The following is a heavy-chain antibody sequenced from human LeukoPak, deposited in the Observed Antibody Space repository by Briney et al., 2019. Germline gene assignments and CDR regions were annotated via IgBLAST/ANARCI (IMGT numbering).Heavy chain of an antibody. CDR2: IYSGGST. V-gene: IGHV3-53*01. Sequence: PGGSLRLSCAASGFTVSSKYMSWVRQAPGKGLEWVSVIYSGGSTYYADSVKGRFTISRDNSKNTLYLQMNSLRAEDTAVYYCAREASNRYLGHQNFHYWGQGTLVTVSS. CDR1: GFTVSSKY. J-gene: IGHJ4*02. D-gene: IGHD1-14*01. CDR3: AREASNRYLGHQNFHY.